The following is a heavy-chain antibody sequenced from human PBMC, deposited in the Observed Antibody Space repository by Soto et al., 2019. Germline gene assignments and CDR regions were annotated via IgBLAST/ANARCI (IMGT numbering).Heavy chain of an antibody. CDR3: ARATTVTPVYFDY. CDR1: SGSVSSGSHY. D-gene: IGHD4-17*01. CDR2: IYYRGSV. Sequence: SETLSLTCTVSSGSVSSGSHYWNWIRQPPGKELEWVGYIYYRGSVNYNPSLKSRVTISVDTSKNRFSLNLRSVTAADTAMYYCARATTVTPVYFDYWGQGALVTVSS. V-gene: IGHV4-61*01. J-gene: IGHJ4*02.